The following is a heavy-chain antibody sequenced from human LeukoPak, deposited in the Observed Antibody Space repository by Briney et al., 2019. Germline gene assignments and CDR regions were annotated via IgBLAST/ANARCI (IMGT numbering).Heavy chain of an antibody. V-gene: IGHV1-8*01. CDR2: MNPNRGNT. Sequence: ASVKVSCKASGYTFTSYDINWVRQAPGQGLEWMGWMNPNRGNTGYAQKFQGRVSMTRNTSISTASMELSSLRSEDTAVYYCARFFRGNYDILTGYYIYFDYWGQGTLVTVSS. CDR1: GYTFTSYD. CDR3: ARFFRGNYDILTGYYIYFDY. J-gene: IGHJ4*02. D-gene: IGHD3-9*01.